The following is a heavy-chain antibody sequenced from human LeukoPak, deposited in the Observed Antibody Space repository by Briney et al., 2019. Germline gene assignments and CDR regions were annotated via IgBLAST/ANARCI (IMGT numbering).Heavy chain of an antibody. CDR2: INWNGGSI. V-gene: IGHV3-20*04. Sequence: GGSLRLSCAASGFTFDDYGMSWVRQTPGKGLEWISGINWNGGSINHADSVRGRFTISRDNAKNSLYLQMNGLRAEDTALYYCATLTYSGSYYFGYWGQGTLVTVSS. D-gene: IGHD1-26*01. J-gene: IGHJ4*02. CDR3: ATLTYSGSYYFGY. CDR1: GFTFDDYG.